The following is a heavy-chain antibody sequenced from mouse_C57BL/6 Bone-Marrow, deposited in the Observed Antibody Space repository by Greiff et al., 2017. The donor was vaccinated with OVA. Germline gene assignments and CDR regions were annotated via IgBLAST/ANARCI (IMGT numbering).Heavy chain of an antibody. CDR2: INPSTGGT. Sequence: VQLQQSGPELVKPGASVKISCKASGYSFTGYYMNWVKQSPEKSLEWIGEINPSTGGTTYNQKFKAKATLTVDKSSSTAYMQLKSLTSEDSAVYYGARWSPTIYYDYDGFADWGQGTLVTVSA. D-gene: IGHD2-4*01. CDR1: GYSFTGYY. CDR3: ARWSPTIYYDYDGFAD. J-gene: IGHJ3*01. V-gene: IGHV1-42*01.